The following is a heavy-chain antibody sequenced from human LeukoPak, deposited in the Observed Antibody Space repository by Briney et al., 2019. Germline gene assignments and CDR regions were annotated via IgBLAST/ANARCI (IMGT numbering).Heavy chain of an antibody. CDR2: ISGSGGNT. D-gene: IGHD4-23*01. CDR1: GFTFSSYA. V-gene: IGHV3-23*01. J-gene: IGHJ4*02. CDR3: AKNVAYGGNSQPHY. Sequence: PGGSLRLSCAASGFTFSSYAMSWVRQAPGKGLEWVSGISGSGGNTYYSDSVKGRFTISRDNSKSTLYLQMNSLRTEDTALYYCAKNVAYGGNSQPHYWGRGILVTVSS.